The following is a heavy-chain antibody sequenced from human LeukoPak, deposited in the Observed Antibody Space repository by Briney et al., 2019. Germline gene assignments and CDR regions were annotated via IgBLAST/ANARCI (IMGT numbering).Heavy chain of an antibody. J-gene: IGHJ4*02. D-gene: IGHD3-9*01. CDR2: INPSGDST. V-gene: IGHV1-46*01. CDR3: ARGGDILTGYYAEFDY. CDR1: GYTFTSYY. Sequence: ASVKVSCKASGYTFTSYYMHWVRQAPGQGLEWMGIINPSGDSTNYAQKFQGRVSMTRDTSTSTVYMELSSLRSEDTAVYYCARGGDILTGYYAEFDYWGQGTLVTVSS.